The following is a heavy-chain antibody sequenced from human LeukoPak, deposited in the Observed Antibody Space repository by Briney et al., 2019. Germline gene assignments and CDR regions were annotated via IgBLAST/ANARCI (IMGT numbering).Heavy chain of an antibody. CDR2: IKPTGGGT. CDR1: GYTFTSYY. Sequence: GASVKVSCKASGYTFTSYYMHWVRQAPGQGLEWMGFIKPTGGGTIYAEKFQGRVTMTRDTSASTVYMELGSLTSEDTAVYYCARGDSGSYYYWGQGTLVTVSS. CDR3: ARGDSGSYYY. J-gene: IGHJ4*02. D-gene: IGHD1-26*01. V-gene: IGHV1-46*01.